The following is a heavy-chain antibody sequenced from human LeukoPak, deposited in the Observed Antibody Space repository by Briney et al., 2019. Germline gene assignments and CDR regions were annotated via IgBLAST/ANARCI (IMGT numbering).Heavy chain of an antibody. J-gene: IGHJ3*02. Sequence: GGSLRLSCAASGFTFSSYSMNWVRQAPGKGLEWVSYISSSSSTIYYADSVKGRFTISRDNAKNSLYLQMNSLRAEDTAVYYCARDYTSSWYKYAFNMWGQGTMVTVSS. CDR3: ARDYTSSWYKYAFNM. V-gene: IGHV3-48*01. CDR1: GFTFSSYS. CDR2: ISSSSSTI. D-gene: IGHD6-13*01.